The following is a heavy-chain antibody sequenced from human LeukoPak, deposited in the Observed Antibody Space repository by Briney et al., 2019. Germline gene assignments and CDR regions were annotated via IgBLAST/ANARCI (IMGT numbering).Heavy chain of an antibody. CDR2: IYYSGST. CDR1: GGSISSYY. J-gene: IGHJ4*02. D-gene: IGHD4-17*01. Sequence: SETLSLTCTVSGGSISSYYWSWIRQPPGKGLEWIGYIYYSGSTNYNPSLKSRVTISVDTSKNQFSLKLSSVTAADTAVYYCARGTYGYFDYWGQGTLVTVSS. V-gene: IGHV4-59*12. CDR3: ARGTYGYFDY.